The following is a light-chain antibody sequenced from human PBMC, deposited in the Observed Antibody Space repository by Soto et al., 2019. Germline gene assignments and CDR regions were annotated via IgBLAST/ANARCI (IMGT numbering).Light chain of an antibody. Sequence: QSVLTQPASVSGSPGQSVTIYCTGASSDLGGYNLVSWYQQSPGKAPKLIMSEGNKRPSGVSHRFSAYKSCNSASLTISGLQPEDEADYYCCSYAGYSSFVFGTGTKVTVL. CDR3: CSYAGYSSFV. CDR2: EGN. J-gene: IGLJ1*01. CDR1: SSDLGGYNL. V-gene: IGLV2-23*03.